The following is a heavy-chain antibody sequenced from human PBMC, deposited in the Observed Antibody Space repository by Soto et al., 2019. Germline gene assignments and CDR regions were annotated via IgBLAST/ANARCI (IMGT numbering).Heavy chain of an antibody. CDR2: LYSGGST. V-gene: IGHV3-53*02. CDR1: GLIVSTNY. J-gene: IGHJ3*02. D-gene: IGHD3-10*01. CDR3: ARDRRGDEGDAFDI. Sequence: EVQLVETGGGMIQPGGSLRLSCAASGLIVSTNYMNWVRQAPGKGLEWVSVLYSGGSTHYAGSVKGRFIISRDNSKNTLYIQMNSLTAEDTGVYYCARDRRGDEGDAFDIWGHGTLVTVSS.